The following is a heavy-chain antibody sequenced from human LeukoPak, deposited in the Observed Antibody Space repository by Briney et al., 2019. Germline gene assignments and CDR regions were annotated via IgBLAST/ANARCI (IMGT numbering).Heavy chain of an antibody. CDR3: AKEGRSLQTY. CDR2: IKEDGTET. V-gene: IGHV3-7*03. D-gene: IGHD5-24*01. Sequence: GGSLRLSCAASGFMFSSKWMSWVRLAPGKGLEWVANIKEDGTETYYVDSVKGQFTISRDNAKNSLYLQMNSLRVEDTAVYYCAKEGRSLQTYWGQGTLVTVSS. J-gene: IGHJ4*02. CDR1: GFMFSSKW.